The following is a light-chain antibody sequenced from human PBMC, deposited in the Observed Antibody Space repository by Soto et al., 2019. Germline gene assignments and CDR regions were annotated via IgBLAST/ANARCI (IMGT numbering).Light chain of an antibody. Sequence: DIQMTQSPSTLSASVGDRVTITCRASQSISSWLAWYQQKPGKAPKLLIYKASSLESGVPSRFSGSGSGTEFTLTIRSLRPDDFETYYSQRYNSLYPFAQGTKLE. CDR2: KAS. V-gene: IGKV1-5*03. CDR1: QSISSW. J-gene: IGKJ2*01. CDR3: QRYNSLYP.